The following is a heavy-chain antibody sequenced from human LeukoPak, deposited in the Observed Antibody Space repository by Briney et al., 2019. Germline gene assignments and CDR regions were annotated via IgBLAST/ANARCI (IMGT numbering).Heavy chain of an antibody. CDR1: GFTLSTYW. CDR2: IKQDGSGE. D-gene: IGHD6-19*01. V-gene: IGHV3-7*01. J-gene: IGHJ4*02. CDR3: ARAGAVAGTRAYFDN. Sequence: GGSLRLSCAASGFTLSTYWMSWVRQAPGKGLEWVANIKQDGSGENYVDSVKGRFTISGDNAKNSLFLQMNSLRGEDTAVYYCARAGAVAGTRAYFDNWGQGTLVTVSS.